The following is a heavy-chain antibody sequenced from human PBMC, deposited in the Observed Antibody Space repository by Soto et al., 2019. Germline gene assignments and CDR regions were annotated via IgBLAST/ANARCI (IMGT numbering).Heavy chain of an antibody. D-gene: IGHD4-4*01. Sequence: EVQLLESGGGLVQPGGSLRLSCAASGCTFTNYAMTWVRQAPGKRLEWVSISSGSGSGGSTNYADSVKGRFTISRDNSKNTLYLQMNSLRVEDTAVYYCAKDRDDYRNYVFDYWGQGPLVTVSS. CDR2: SSGSGSGGST. J-gene: IGHJ4*02. CDR1: GCTFTNYA. V-gene: IGHV3-23*01. CDR3: AKDRDDYRNYVFDY.